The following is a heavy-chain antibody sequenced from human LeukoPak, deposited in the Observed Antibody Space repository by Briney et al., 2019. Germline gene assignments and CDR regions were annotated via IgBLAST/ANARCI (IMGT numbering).Heavy chain of an antibody. Sequence: SRPTLVKPTQTLTLTCTFSGFSLSTRGVGVGWIRQPPGKALEWLALIHWDDDKRYSPSLKSRLPITKDTSKNQVVLTMTNMDPVDTATYYCAPHKWNWFDPWGQGTLVTVSS. CDR2: IHWDDDK. CDR3: APHKWNWFDP. CDR1: GFSLSTRGVG. J-gene: IGHJ5*02. V-gene: IGHV2-5*02. D-gene: IGHD1-26*01.